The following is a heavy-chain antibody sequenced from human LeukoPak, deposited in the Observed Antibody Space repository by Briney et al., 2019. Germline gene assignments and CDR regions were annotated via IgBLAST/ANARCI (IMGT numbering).Heavy chain of an antibody. CDR1: GYSFTSYG. D-gene: IGHD3-10*01. Sequence: ASVKVSCKASGYSFTSYGLSWVGQTPGQGLEWMGWISIYNGNTNYTQKLQGRLTMTRDTSTSTAYMELRGLKSDDTAIYYCARELYASGLGDYWGQGTLVTVSS. CDR3: ARELYASGLGDY. J-gene: IGHJ4*02. CDR2: ISIYNGNT. V-gene: IGHV1-18*01.